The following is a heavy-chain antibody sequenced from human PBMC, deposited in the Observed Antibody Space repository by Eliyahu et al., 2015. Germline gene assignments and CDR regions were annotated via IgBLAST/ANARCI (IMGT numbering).Heavy chain of an antibody. D-gene: IGHD2-15*01. V-gene: IGHV3-21*02. CDR2: ISSSSSYI. CDR3: ARDQEGVAATLMGYYYYMDV. J-gene: IGHJ6*03. Sequence: EVQLVESGGGLVKPGGSLRLSCAASGFTFSSYSMNWVRQAPGKGLEWVSSISSSSSYIYYADSVKGRFTISRDNAKNSLYLQMHSLRAEDTAVYYCARDQEGVAATLMGYYYYMDVWGKGTTVTVSS. CDR1: GFTFSSYS.